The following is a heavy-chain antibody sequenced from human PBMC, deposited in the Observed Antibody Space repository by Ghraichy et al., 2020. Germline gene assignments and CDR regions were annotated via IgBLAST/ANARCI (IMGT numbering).Heavy chain of an antibody. CDR3: SGPSGYGTGSYYPLEH. Sequence: SQTLSLTCTVSGGSINIVSFYWGWVRQPPGKGLEWIGNIYNTGTTSYNPSLKSLVNISVDTSKNEFSLRLTSVTAADTAVYFCSGPSGYGTGSYYPLEHWGQGSLVTVTS. V-gene: IGHV4-39*01. CDR1: GGSINIVSFY. D-gene: IGHD3-10*01. J-gene: IGHJ4*02. CDR2: IYNTGTT.